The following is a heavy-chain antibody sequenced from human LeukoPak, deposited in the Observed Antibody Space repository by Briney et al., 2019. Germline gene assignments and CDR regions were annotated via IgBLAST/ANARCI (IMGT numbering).Heavy chain of an antibody. CDR1: GFPFSSYP. J-gene: IGHJ4*02. CDR3: AREGYYCSTSCYREFDY. V-gene: IGHV3-23*01. Sequence: GGSLILCCSASGFPFSSYPMTWVPRAPGRGLEWVSAISCSGGSTYYADSVKGRFTIYRDKYKNTLYLQMNSLRDEDTVVYYCAREGYYCSTSCYREFDYWGQGTLVTVSS. CDR2: ISCSGGST. D-gene: IGHD2-2*01.